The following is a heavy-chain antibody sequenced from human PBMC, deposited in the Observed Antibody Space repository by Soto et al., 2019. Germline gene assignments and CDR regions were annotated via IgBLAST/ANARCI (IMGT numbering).Heavy chain of an antibody. Sequence: QVQLQESGPGLVKPSQTLSLTCTVSGSSITSGGHYWGWIRQLPGKGLEWIAYIFHSGSTSYNPSLESRLTLSVDTSKNQFSLKLSSVTAADTAVYDCARGGQEDNYFDPWGQGTLVTVSS. CDR3: ARGGQEDNYFDP. V-gene: IGHV4-31*03. CDR2: IFHSGST. J-gene: IGHJ5*02. CDR1: GSSITSGGHY.